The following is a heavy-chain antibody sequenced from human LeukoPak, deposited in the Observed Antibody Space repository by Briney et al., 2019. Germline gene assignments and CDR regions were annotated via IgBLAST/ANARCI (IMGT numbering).Heavy chain of an antibody. CDR3: ARASTLYNRDDYNYGGFDY. D-gene: IGHD5-24*01. CDR1: GFTFSSYG. V-gene: IGHV3-30*03. J-gene: IGHJ4*02. CDR2: ISYDGSNK. Sequence: GGSLRLSCAASGFTFSSYGMHWVRQAPGKGLEWVAVISYDGSNKYYADSVKGRFTISRDNSKNTLYLQMNSLRAEDMAVYYCARASTLYNRDDYNYGGFDYWGQGTLVTVSS.